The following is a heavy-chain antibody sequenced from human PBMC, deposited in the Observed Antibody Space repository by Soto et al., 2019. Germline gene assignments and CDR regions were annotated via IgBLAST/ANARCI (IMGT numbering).Heavy chain of an antibody. Sequence: EVQLVESGGALVQPGGSLRLSCAASGFTFTNYWMAWVRQAPGKGLEWVAHIDQGGGEKYYVDSVKGRFTISRDNAKKSLYLQMNSLRAEYTALYYCARGGNWFDPWGQGTLVTVSS. CDR2: IDQGGGEK. CDR3: ARGGNWFDP. D-gene: IGHD3-10*01. J-gene: IGHJ5*02. V-gene: IGHV3-7*05. CDR1: GFTFTNYW.